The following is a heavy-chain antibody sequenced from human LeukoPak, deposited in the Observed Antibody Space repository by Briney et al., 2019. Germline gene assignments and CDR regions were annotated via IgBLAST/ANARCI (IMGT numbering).Heavy chain of an antibody. V-gene: IGHV4-39*01. D-gene: IGHD6-19*01. Sequence: PSETLSLTCTVSGGSTSSSSYYWGWIRQPPGKGLEWIGSIYYSGSTYYNPSLKSRVTISVDTSKNQFSLKLSSVTAADTAVYYCARQSGWYPHWYFDLWGRGTLVTVSS. J-gene: IGHJ2*01. CDR2: IYYSGST. CDR1: GGSTSSSSYY. CDR3: ARQSGWYPHWYFDL.